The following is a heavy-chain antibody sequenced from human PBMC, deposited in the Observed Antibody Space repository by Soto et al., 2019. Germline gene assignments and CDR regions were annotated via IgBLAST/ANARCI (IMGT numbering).Heavy chain of an antibody. D-gene: IGHD6-6*01. V-gene: IGHV4-39*01. CDR3: ASSGRTIAARPGYNWFDP. J-gene: IGHJ5*02. CDR2: IYYSGST. CDR1: GGSISSSSYY. Sequence: SETLSLTCTVSGGSISSSSYYWGWIRQPPGKGLEWIGSIYYSGSTYYNPSLKSRVTISVDTSKNRFSLKLSSVTAADTAVYYCASSGRTIAARPGYNWFDPWGQGTLVTVSS.